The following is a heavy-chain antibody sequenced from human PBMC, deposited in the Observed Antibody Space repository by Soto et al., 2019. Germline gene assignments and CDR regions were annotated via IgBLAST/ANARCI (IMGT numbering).Heavy chain of an antibody. V-gene: IGHV3-13*01. CDR3: SRSRIAAKGWFDP. J-gene: IGHJ5*02. Sequence: EVQLVESGGGLVQPGGSLRLSCAASGFTFSSYDMHWVRQATGKGLEWVSAIGTAGDTSYPGSVKGRFPISRENAKNSLYLQKNSLRAEDPAVYYFSRSRIAAKGWFDPWGQGTLVTVSS. CDR1: GFTFSSYD. CDR2: IGTAGDT. D-gene: IGHD6-13*01.